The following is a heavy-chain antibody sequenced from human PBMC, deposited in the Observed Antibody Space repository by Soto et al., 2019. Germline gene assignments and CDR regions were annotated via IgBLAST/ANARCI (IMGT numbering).Heavy chain of an antibody. V-gene: IGHV3-48*03. D-gene: IGHD4-17*01. Sequence: PGGSLRLSCAPSGFTFSTSAMDCVRQSPGKGLEWLSYISSSGDSISYADSVKGRFTVSRDNAKNSLFLQMNSLRDEDTAFYYCVTNGPTRVTAGFDYWGQGTLVT. CDR2: ISSSGDSI. J-gene: IGHJ4*02. CDR1: GFTFSTSA. CDR3: VTNGPTRVTAGFDY.